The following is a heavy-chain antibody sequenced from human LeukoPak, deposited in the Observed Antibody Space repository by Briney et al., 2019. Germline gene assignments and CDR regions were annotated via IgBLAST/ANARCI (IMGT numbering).Heavy chain of an antibody. D-gene: IGHD3-22*01. Sequence: GASVKVSCKASGYSFSRYGISWVRQAPGQGLEWMGWISTYNGNTNYAQKFQGRVTMTTDTSTNTANMELRSLRSDDTAVYYCARDLDYYDSSGSGWFDPWGQGTLVTVSS. CDR3: ARDLDYYDSSGSGWFDP. J-gene: IGHJ5*02. V-gene: IGHV1-18*01. CDR1: GYSFSRYG. CDR2: ISTYNGNT.